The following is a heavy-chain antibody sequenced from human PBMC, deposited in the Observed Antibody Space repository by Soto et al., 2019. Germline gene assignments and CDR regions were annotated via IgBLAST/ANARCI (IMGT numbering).Heavy chain of an antibody. CDR3: AILRGSFWSCQFDY. Sequence: QVQLVQSGAEVKKPGSSVKVSCKASGGTFSSYAISWVRQAPGQGLAWMGGIIPIFGTPSYAQKFQGRVTISVDESTSTAYTELSSLSSEDTVVYYCAILRGSFWSCQFDYWGQGTLVTVSP. J-gene: IGHJ4*02. CDR1: GGTFSSYA. V-gene: IGHV1-69*01. CDR2: IIPIFGTP. D-gene: IGHD3-3*01.